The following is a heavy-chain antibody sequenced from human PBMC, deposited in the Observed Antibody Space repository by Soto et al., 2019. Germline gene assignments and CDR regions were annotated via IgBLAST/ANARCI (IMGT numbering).Heavy chain of an antibody. CDR3: ARDKITGLFDY. J-gene: IGHJ4*02. D-gene: IGHD2-8*02. Sequence: PSETLSLTYTVSGGSISSYYWTWIRQPPGTGLEWIGEINHSGSTNYNPSLKSQVTISVDTSKNQFSLKLTSVTAADTAVYYCARDKITGLFDYWGQGTLVTVSS. V-gene: IGHV4-34*01. CDR2: INHSGST. CDR1: GGSISSYY.